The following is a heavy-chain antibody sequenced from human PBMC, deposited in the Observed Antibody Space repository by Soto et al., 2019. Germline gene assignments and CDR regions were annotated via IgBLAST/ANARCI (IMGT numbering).Heavy chain of an antibody. Sequence: PGGSLRLSCAPSGFTFDSYGMHWVRQPPGKGLEWVAVISFDGRAKYYADSVKGRFTISRDNSKSTLYLQMNSLRTADTAVYFCARYSPPKKTYDSNPGWFDPWGQGTLVTVSS. J-gene: IGHJ5*02. CDR1: GFTFDSYG. D-gene: IGHD3-22*01. CDR2: ISFDGRAK. CDR3: ARYSPPKKTYDSNPGWFDP. V-gene: IGHV3-30*03.